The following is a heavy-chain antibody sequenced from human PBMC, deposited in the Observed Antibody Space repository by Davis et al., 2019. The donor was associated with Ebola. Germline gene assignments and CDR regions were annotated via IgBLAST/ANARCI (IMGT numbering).Heavy chain of an antibody. CDR2: INQSGDI. D-gene: IGHD3-3*01. V-gene: IGHV4-34*01. CDR3: ARQSGYDGMDV. CDR1: GESFSDYF. Sequence: MPSETLSLTCAVYGESFSDYFWTWIRQPPGKGLEWIGEINQSGDINYKPSLESRLSISVDTSKNQFSLKLSSVTAADTAVYYCARQSGYDGMDVWGQGTTVTVSS. J-gene: IGHJ6*02.